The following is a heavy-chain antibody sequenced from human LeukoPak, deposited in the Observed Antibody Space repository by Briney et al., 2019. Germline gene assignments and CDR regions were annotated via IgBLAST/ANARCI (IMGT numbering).Heavy chain of an antibody. V-gene: IGHV3-30*02. Sequence: SGGSLRLSCVASGFTFSYFGMHWVRQAPGKGLEWVEFIRYDGSNEYYAESVKGRFTISRDNSKNTLYLQMNSLRVEDTAAYYCAKIEGKYQLANIPDSWGQGTLVTVSS. J-gene: IGHJ4*02. CDR1: GFTFSYFG. CDR2: IRYDGSNE. D-gene: IGHD2-2*01. CDR3: AKIEGKYQLANIPDS.